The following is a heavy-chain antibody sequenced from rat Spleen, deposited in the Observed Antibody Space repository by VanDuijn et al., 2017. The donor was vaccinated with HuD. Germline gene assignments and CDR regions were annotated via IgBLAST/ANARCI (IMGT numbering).Heavy chain of an antibody. CDR1: GFTFNNYD. Sequence: EVQLVESGGGLVQPGRSLKLSCEVSGFTFNNYDMAWIRQAPTKGLEWVASINPGGFNTYYRDSVKGRFTVSRDNTRDTLYLQMDNLRSEDTATYYCTGAGYLRDWYFDFWGPGTMVAVSS. CDR2: INPGGFNT. D-gene: IGHD2-2*01. J-gene: IGHJ1*01. CDR3: TGAGYLRDWYFDF. V-gene: IGHV5S13*01.